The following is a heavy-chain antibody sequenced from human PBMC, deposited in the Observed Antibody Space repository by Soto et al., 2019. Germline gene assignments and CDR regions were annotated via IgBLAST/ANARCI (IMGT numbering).Heavy chain of an antibody. CDR3: ARLGVVIPHLNWFDP. V-gene: IGHV3-21*01. Sequence: KPGGSLRLSCAASGFTFSSYTMSWVRQAPGKGLEWVSSIASDGGYKYYMESVKGRFTTSRDNAKNSLDLQMNSLRAEDTAVYYCARLGVVIPHLNWFDPWGQGTLVTVSS. D-gene: IGHD3-3*01. J-gene: IGHJ5*02. CDR1: GFTFSSYT. CDR2: IASDGGYK.